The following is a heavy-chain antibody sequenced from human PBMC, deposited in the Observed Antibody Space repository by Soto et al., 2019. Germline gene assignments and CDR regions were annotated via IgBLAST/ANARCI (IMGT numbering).Heavy chain of an antibody. D-gene: IGHD6-19*01. Sequence: SETLSLTCSVSGGSISGHYWTWIRQSPGKGLEWIGYIFYSGSTNYNPSLKSRVTISVDTSKNQFSLKMSSVSAADTAVYYCARVGSSGWSPDYWGRGTLVTVSS. V-gene: IGHV4-59*11. CDR1: GGSISGHY. J-gene: IGHJ4*02. CDR2: IFYSGST. CDR3: ARVGSSGWSPDY.